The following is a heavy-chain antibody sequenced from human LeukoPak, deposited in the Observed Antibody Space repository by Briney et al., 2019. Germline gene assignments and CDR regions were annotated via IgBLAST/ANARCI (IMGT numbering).Heavy chain of an antibody. CDR2: IIPIFGTA. D-gene: IGHD3-10*01. V-gene: IGHV1-69*13. J-gene: IGHJ6*03. CDR3: ARMGRVLHGVYYYYYYMDV. CDR1: GGTFSSYA. Sequence: SVKVSCKASGGTFSSYAISWVRQAPGQGLEWMGGIIPIFGTANYAQKFQGRVTITADESTSTAYMELSSLRSEDTAVYFCARMGRVLHGVYYYYYYMDVWGKGTTVTVSS.